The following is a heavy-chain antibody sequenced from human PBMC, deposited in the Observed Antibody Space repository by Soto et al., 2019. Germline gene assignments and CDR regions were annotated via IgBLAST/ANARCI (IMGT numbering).Heavy chain of an antibody. CDR3: AKDHRRHYDFWSGYYDI. CDR2: ISGSGGST. V-gene: IGHV3-23*01. Sequence: GGSLRLSCAASGFTFSSYAMSWVRQAPGKGLEWVSAISGSGGSTYYADSVKGRFTISRDNSKNTLYLQMNSLRAEDTAVYYCAKDHRRHYDFWSGYYDIWGQGTMVTVSS. CDR1: GFTFSSYA. J-gene: IGHJ3*02. D-gene: IGHD3-3*01.